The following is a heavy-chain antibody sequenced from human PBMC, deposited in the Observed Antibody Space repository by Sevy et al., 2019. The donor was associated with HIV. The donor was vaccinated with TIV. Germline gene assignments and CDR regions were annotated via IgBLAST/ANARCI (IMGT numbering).Heavy chain of an antibody. Sequence: ASVKVSCKASGYTFTSYGISWVRQAPGQGLEWMGWISAYNGNTNYAQKLQGRVTMTTDTSTSTAYMELRSLRSDDTAVYYCARARRSTGYSSGWPGYNDYWGQGTLVTVSS. V-gene: IGHV1-18*01. J-gene: IGHJ4*02. CDR2: ISAYNGNT. D-gene: IGHD6-19*01. CDR3: ARARRSTGYSSGWPGYNDY. CDR1: GYTFTSYG.